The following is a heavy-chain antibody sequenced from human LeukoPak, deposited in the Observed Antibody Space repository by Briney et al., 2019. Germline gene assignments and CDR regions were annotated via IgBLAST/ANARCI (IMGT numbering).Heavy chain of an antibody. CDR1: GFTFSRYE. CDR2: ISTTGSSI. J-gene: IGHJ4*02. D-gene: IGHD6-19*01. CDR3: ARVQRGIAVALDY. V-gene: IGHV3-48*03. Sequence: PGGSLRLSCAASGFTFSRYEMNWAPQAPGKALEWVSYISTTGSSIYYADSVKGRFTISRDNVKNLLYLQMNSLRAEDTAVYYCARVQRGIAVALDYWGQGTLATVSS.